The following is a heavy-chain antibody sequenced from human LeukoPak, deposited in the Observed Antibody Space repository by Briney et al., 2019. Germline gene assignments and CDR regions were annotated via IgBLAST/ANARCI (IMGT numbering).Heavy chain of an antibody. D-gene: IGHD2-15*01. CDR2: ISAYNGNT. CDR3: ARDKLLEDAFDI. J-gene: IGHJ3*02. CDR1: GYTFSSYG. Sequence: GASVKVSCKASGYTFSSYGIAWVRQAPGQGLEWMGWISAYNGNTNYAQKLQGRVTMTTDTSTSTAYMELRSLRSDDTAVYYCARDKLLEDAFDIWGQGTMVTVSS. V-gene: IGHV1-18*01.